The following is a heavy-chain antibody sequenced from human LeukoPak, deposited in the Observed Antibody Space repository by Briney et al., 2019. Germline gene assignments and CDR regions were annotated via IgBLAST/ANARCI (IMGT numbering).Heavy chain of an antibody. CDR1: GIVFSTYT. D-gene: IGHD1-14*01. J-gene: IGHJ4*02. Sequence: GGSLRLSCEASGIVFSTYTMNWVRQAPGKGLEWVSSIFSTGNYIYSAESLRGRFTISRDNARNSLFLQMNSLRAEDTAVYFCARLDASGYYFDSWGQGTLLTVSS. CDR2: IFSTGNYI. V-gene: IGHV3-21*01. CDR3: ARLDASGYYFDS.